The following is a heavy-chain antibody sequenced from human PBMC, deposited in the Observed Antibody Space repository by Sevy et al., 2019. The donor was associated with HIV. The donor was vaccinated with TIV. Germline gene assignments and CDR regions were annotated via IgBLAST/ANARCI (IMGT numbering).Heavy chain of an antibody. CDR3: AKDQIVVPAAMDYYGMDV. J-gene: IGHJ6*02. CDR2: ISGSGGST. D-gene: IGHD2-2*01. Sequence: GGSLRLSCAASGFTFSSYAMSWVRQAPGKGLEWVSAISGSGGSTYYADSVKGRFTISRDNSKNTLYLQMNSLRAEDTVVYYCAKDQIVVPAAMDYYGMDVWGQGTTVTVSS. CDR1: GFTFSSYA. V-gene: IGHV3-23*01.